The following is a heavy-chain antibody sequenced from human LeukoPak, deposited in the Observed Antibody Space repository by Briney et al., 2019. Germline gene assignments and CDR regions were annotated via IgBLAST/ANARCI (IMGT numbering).Heavy chain of an antibody. CDR2: IHSGVNT. Sequence: PWGSLRPSGRPLGTCSPPSYYTGCRQAPGKGLEWVSFIHSGVNTYYADSVKGRFTISRDNPKNTVYLQMNSPRAEDTAVLYCARIASLRGGWNHFDYWGQGTLVTVSS. CDR1: GTCSPPS. V-gene: IGHV3-53*01. D-gene: IGHD1-1*01. CDR3: ARIASLRGGWNHFDY. J-gene: IGHJ4*02.